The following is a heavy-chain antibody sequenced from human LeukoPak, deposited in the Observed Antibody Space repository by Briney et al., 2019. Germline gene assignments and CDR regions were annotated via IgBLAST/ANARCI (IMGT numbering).Heavy chain of an antibody. V-gene: IGHV3-30-3*01. D-gene: IGHD6-13*01. J-gene: IGHJ4*02. CDR3: ARDSSSYSSSWYGYFDY. Sequence: GGSLRLSCAASGFTFSSYAMHWVRQAPGKGLEWVAVISYDGSNKHYADSVKGRFTISRDNSKNTLYLQMNSLRAEDTAVYYCARDSSSYSSSWYGYFDYWGQGTLVTVSS. CDR2: ISYDGSNK. CDR1: GFTFSSYA.